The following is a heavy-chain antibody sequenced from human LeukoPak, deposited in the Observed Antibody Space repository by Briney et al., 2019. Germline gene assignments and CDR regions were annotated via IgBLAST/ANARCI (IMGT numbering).Heavy chain of an antibody. D-gene: IGHD3-22*01. V-gene: IGHV3-33*01. CDR1: GFTFSSYG. CDR2: IWYDGSNK. Sequence: GGSLRLSCAASGFTFSSYGMHWVRQAPVKGLEWVAVIWYDGSNKYYADSVKGRFTISRDNSKNTLYLQMNSLRAEDTAVYYCARDRYYYDSSGYWAELDTQYYFDYWGQGTLVTVSS. CDR3: ARDRYYYDSSGYWAELDTQYYFDY. J-gene: IGHJ4*02.